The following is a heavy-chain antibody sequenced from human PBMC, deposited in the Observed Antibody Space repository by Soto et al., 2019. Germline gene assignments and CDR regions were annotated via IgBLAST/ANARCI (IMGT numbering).Heavy chain of an antibody. CDR3: ARIIPGQYCSGGSCLGY. Sequence: QVQLVQSGAEVKKPGASVKVSCKASGYTFTSYGISWVRQAPGQGLEWMGWISAYNGNTNYAQKLQGRVTMTTDTPTSTAYMELRSLRSDDTAVYYCARIIPGQYCSGGSCLGYWGQGTLVTVSS. D-gene: IGHD2-15*01. J-gene: IGHJ4*02. V-gene: IGHV1-18*01. CDR1: GYTFTSYG. CDR2: ISAYNGNT.